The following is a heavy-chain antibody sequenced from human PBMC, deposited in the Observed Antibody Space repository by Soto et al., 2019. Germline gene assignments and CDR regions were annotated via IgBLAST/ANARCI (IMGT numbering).Heavy chain of an antibody. CDR3: AKSPSYPVHFDY. Sequence: QVQLVESGGGVVQPGRSLRLSCAASGFTFSSYGMHWVRQAPGKGLEWVAVISYDGSNKYYADSVKGGFTISRDNSKNTRYLQMNSRRAEDTAVYYCAKSPSYPVHFDYWGQGTLVTVSS. CDR2: ISYDGSNK. J-gene: IGHJ4*02. CDR1: GFTFSSYG. D-gene: IGHD1-26*01. V-gene: IGHV3-30*18.